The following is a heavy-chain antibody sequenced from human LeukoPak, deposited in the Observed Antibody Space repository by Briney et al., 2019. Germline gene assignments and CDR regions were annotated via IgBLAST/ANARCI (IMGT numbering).Heavy chain of an antibody. CDR3: ARVFTALYYFDY. V-gene: IGHV4-30-2*01. J-gene: IGHJ4*02. Sequence: PSETLSLTCAVSGGSISSGGYSWSWIRQPPGKGLEWIGYIYHSGSTYYNPSLKSRVTISVDRSKNQFSLKLSSVTAADTAVYYCARVFTALYYFDYWGQGTLVTVSS. CDR2: IYHSGST. CDR1: GGSISSGGYS. D-gene: IGHD3-16*01.